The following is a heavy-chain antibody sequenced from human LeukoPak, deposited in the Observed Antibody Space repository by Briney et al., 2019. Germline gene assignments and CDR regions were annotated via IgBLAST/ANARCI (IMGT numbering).Heavy chain of an antibody. CDR2: INHSGST. Sequence: SETLSLTCAVYGGSFSGYYWSRIRQPPGKGLEWIGEINHSGSTNYNPSLKSRVTISVDTSKNQFSLKLSSVTAADTAVYYCARNSHYYDSSGFNYWGQGTLVTVSS. CDR3: ARNSHYYDSSGFNY. D-gene: IGHD3-22*01. V-gene: IGHV4-34*01. CDR1: GGSFSGYY. J-gene: IGHJ4*02.